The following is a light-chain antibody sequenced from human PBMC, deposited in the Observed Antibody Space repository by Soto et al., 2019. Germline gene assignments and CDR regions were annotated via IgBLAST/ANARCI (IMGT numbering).Light chain of an antibody. J-gene: IGKJ5*01. CDR2: GAS. CDR1: QGISSF. CDR3: QQLNSYPIT. Sequence: DIQLTQSPSFLSASVGGRVTITCRASQGISSFLAWYQQKPPKAPELLIYGASTLQSGVPSRFSGSGSGTEFTLTISSLQPEDFATYYCQQLNSYPITLGQGTRLEI. V-gene: IGKV1-9*01.